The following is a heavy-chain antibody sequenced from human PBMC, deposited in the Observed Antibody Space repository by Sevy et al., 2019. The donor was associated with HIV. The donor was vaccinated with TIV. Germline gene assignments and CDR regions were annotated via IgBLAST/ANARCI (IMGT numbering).Heavy chain of an antibody. J-gene: IGHJ4*02. CDR1: GFTFSSYA. V-gene: IGHV3-23*01. CDR2: INSGGGST. CDR3: AKDVVGGYYDSSGYSDH. D-gene: IGHD3-22*01. Sequence: GGSLRLSCAASGFTFSSYAMSWVRQAPGKGLEWVSAINSGGGSTYYADSVKGRFTISRDNSQNTLDLQMNSLRAEDTAVYYCAKDVVGGYYDSSGYSDHWGQGILVTVSS.